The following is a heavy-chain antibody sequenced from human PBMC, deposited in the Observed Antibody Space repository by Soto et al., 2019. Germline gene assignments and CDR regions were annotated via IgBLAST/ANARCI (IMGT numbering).Heavy chain of an antibody. J-gene: IGHJ3*02. CDR2: IYYSGST. D-gene: IGHD3-10*01. V-gene: IGHV4-59*01. Sequence: SETLSLTCTVSGGSISSYYWSWIRQPPWKGLEWIGYIYYSGSTNYNPSPKSRVTISVDTSKNQFSLKLSSVTAADTAVYYCARDQVSYGSGSYYTLRTFAFDIWGKGTMVTVSS. CDR3: ARDQVSYGSGSYYTLRTFAFDI. CDR1: GGSISSYY.